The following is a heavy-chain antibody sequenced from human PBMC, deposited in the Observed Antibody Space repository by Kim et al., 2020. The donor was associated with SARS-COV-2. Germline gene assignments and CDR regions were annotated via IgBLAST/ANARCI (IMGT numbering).Heavy chain of an antibody. Sequence: SETLSLTCTVSGGSVSSGSYYWSWIRQPPGKGLEWIGYIYYSGSTNYNPSLKSRVTISVDTSKNQFSLKLSSVTAADTAVYYCASLYSSGWPNRGRHYYYGMDVWGQGTTVTVSS. CDR1: GGSVSSGSYY. CDR3: ASLYSSGWPNRGRHYYYGMDV. J-gene: IGHJ6*02. D-gene: IGHD6-19*01. CDR2: IYYSGST. V-gene: IGHV4-61*01.